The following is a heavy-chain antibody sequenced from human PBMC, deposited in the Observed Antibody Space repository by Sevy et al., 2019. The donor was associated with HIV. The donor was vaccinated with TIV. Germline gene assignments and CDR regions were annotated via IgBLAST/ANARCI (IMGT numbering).Heavy chain of an antibody. V-gene: IGHV3-21*01. D-gene: IGHD6-13*01. CDR2: ISSSSSYI. CDR3: ARSSSSSSWPFDY. J-gene: IGHJ4*02. Sequence: GGSLRLSCAASGFTFSSYSMNWVRQAPGKGLEWVSSISSSSSYIYYADSVKGRFTISRDNAKNSLYLQMNSLRAEDTAVYYCARSSSSSSWPFDYWGQGTLVTVSS. CDR1: GFTFSSYS.